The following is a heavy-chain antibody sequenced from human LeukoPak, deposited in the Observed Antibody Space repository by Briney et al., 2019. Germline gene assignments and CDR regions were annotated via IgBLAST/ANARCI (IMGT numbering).Heavy chain of an antibody. CDR1: GYTFTGYY. CDR3: ARVQYCSSTSCHDFDY. D-gene: IGHD2-2*01. V-gene: IGHV1-2*06. Sequence: ATVKVSCKASGYTFTGYYMHWVRQAPGQGLEWMGRINPNSGGTNYAQKFQGRVTMTRDTSISTAYMELSRLRSDDTAVYYCARVQYCSSTSCHDFDYWGQGTLVTVSS. J-gene: IGHJ4*02. CDR2: INPNSGGT.